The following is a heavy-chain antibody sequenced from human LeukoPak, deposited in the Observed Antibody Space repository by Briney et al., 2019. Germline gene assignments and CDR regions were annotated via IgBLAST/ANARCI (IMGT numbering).Heavy chain of an antibody. V-gene: IGHV1-24*01. CDR1: GYTLTELS. D-gene: IGHD6-13*01. J-gene: IGHJ6*02. Sequence: ASVKVSCKVSGYTLTELSMHWVRQAPGKGLEWMGGFDPEDGETIYAQKFQGRVTMTEDTSTDTAYMELSSLRSDDTAVYYCAREVGSSWQDYYGMDVWGQGTTVTVSS. CDR2: FDPEDGET. CDR3: AREVGSSWQDYYGMDV.